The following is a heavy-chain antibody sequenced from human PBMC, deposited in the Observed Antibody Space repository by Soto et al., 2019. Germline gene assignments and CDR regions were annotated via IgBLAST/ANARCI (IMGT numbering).Heavy chain of an antibody. CDR2: IWYDGSNK. Sequence: PGGSLRLSCAASGFTFSSYGMHWVRQAPGKGLEWVAVIWYDGSNKYYADSVKGRFTISRDNSKNTLYLQMNSLRAEDTAVYYCARDRGAARPLDYWGQGTLVTVSS. D-gene: IGHD6-6*01. CDR3: ARDRGAARPLDY. J-gene: IGHJ4*02. CDR1: GFTFSSYG. V-gene: IGHV3-33*01.